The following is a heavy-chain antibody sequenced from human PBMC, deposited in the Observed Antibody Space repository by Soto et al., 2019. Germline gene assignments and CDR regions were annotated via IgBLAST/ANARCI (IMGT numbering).Heavy chain of an antibody. CDR2: ISYDGSNK. V-gene: IGHV3-30*18. CDR3: AKDLSPPPWLVPEPIYYYYGMDV. Sequence: QVQLVESGGGVVQPGRSLRLSCAASGFTFSSYGMHWVRQAPGKGLEWVAVISYDGSNKYYADSVKGRFTISRDNSKNKLYLQMNSLRAEDTAVYYCAKDLSPPPWLVPEPIYYYYGMDVWGQWTTVTVSS. J-gene: IGHJ6*02. D-gene: IGHD6-19*01. CDR1: GFTFSSYG.